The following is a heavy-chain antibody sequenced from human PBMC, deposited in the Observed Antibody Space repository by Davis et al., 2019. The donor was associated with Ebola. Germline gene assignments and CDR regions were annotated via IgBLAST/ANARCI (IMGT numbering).Heavy chain of an antibody. Sequence: GESLKISCKVSGYTFTTYWIGWVRQMPGKGLEWMGIIYPGDSDTRYSPSFQGQVTISADKSISTAYLQWSSLKASDTAMYYCARHVLDYYYGMDVWGQGTTVTVSS. V-gene: IGHV5-51*01. CDR1: GYTFTTYW. J-gene: IGHJ6*02. CDR3: ARHVLDYYYGMDV. CDR2: IYPGDSDT.